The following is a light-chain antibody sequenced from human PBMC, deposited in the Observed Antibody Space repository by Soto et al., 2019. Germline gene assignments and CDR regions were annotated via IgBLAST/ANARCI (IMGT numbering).Light chain of an antibody. CDR1: QSMTTK. CDR3: QQYGSSGT. CDR2: GAS. V-gene: IGKV3-20*01. Sequence: EIVMTQSPATLSVSPGEGVTLSCRASQSMTTKLAWYQQKPGQAPRLLIYGASNRATGIPDRFSGSGSGTDFTLTISRLEPEDFAVYYCQQYGSSGTFGQGTRLEIK. J-gene: IGKJ5*01.